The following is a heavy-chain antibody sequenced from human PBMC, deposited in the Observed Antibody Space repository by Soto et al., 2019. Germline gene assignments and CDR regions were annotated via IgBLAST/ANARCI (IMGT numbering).Heavy chain of an antibody. J-gene: IGHJ5*02. D-gene: IGHD2-2*01. CDR1: GGSISSGGYY. Sequence: PSETLSLTCTVSGGSISSGGYYWSWIRQHPEKGLEWIGYIYYSGSTYYNPSLKSRVTISVDTSKKQFSLKLSSVTAADTAVYYCARVMHCSSTSCYDGWFDPWGQGTLVTVSS. CDR2: IYYSGST. V-gene: IGHV4-31*02. CDR3: ARVMHCSSTSCYDGWFDP.